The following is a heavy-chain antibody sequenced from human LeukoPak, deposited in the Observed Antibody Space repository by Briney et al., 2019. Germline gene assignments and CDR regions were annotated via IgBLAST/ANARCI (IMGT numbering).Heavy chain of an antibody. V-gene: IGHV3-21*01. D-gene: IGHD2-2*01. CDR2: ISSSSSYI. Sequence: PGGSLRLSCAASGFTFSSYSMNWVRQAPGKGLEWVSYISSSSSYIYYADSVKGRFTISRDNAKNSLYMQMNSLRAEDTAVYYCATGESVVPPMRPTGVVWGQGTLVTVSS. CDR3: ATGESVVPPMRPTGVV. CDR1: GFTFSSYS. J-gene: IGHJ4*02.